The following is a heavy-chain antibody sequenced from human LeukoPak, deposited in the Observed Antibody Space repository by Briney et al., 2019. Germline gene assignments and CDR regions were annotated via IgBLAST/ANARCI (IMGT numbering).Heavy chain of an antibody. V-gene: IGHV3-23*01. CDR2: ISGSGGST. CDR3: AKGTYGSGNYPYFDY. D-gene: IGHD3-10*01. CDR1: GFTFSSYA. J-gene: IGHJ4*02. Sequence: GGSLRYSSAASGFTFSSYALSWVRQAPGKGLEWVSAISGSGGSTYYADSVKGRFTISRDNSKNTLYLQMNSLRAEDTAVYYCAKGTYGSGNYPYFDYWGQGTLVTVSS.